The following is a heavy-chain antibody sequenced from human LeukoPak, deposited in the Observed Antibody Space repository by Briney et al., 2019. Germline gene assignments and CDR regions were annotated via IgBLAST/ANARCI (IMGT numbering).Heavy chain of an antibody. CDR3: ARLPSPKAVPFDY. J-gene: IGHJ4*02. V-gene: IGHV4-59*08. CDR1: GGSISSYY. D-gene: IGHD4-17*01. CDR2: IYYSGST. Sequence: SETLSLTCTVSGGSISSYYWSWIRQPPGKGLEWIGYIYYSGSTNYNPSLKSRVTISVDTSKNQFSLKLSSVTAADTAVYYCARLPSPKAVPFDYWGQGTLVTVSS.